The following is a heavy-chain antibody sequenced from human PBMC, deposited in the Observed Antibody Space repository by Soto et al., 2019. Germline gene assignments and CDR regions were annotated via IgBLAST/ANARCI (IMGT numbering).Heavy chain of an antibody. V-gene: IGHV1-46*01. J-gene: IGHJ4*02. CDR3: ARDHLSSAYYSTSTGFDY. CDR2: INPSGGST. D-gene: IGHD3-22*01. Sequence: GASVKVSCKASGYTFTSYYIHWVRQAPGQGLEWMGIINPSGGSTSYAQKFQGRVTMARDTSTTTVYMELSSLRSEDTAVYYCARDHLSSAYYSTSTGFDYWGQGTLVTVSS. CDR1: GYTFTSYY.